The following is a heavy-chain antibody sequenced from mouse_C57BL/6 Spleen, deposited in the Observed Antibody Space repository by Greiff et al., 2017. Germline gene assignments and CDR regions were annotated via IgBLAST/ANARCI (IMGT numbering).Heavy chain of an antibody. CDR2: IDPENGDI. CDR1: GFNIKDDY. Sequence: VHVKQSGAELVRPGASVKLSCTASGFNIKDDYMHWVKQRPEQGLEWIGWIDPENGDIEYASKFQGKATITADTSSNTAYLQLSSLTSEDTAVYYCTTGDYYGSSRDFDYWGQGTTLTVSS. J-gene: IGHJ2*01. CDR3: TTGDYYGSSRDFDY. V-gene: IGHV14-4*01. D-gene: IGHD1-1*01.